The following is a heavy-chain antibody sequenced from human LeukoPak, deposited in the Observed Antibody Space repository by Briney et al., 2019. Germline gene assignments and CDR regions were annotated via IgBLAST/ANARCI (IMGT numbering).Heavy chain of an antibody. CDR3: ARCRDSSSWYVGYYYYYMDV. CDR1: GFTFDDYG. CDR2: INWNGGST. V-gene: IGHV3-20*04. D-gene: IGHD6-13*01. J-gene: IGHJ6*03. Sequence: GGSLRLSCAASGFTFDDYGMSWVRQAPGKGLEWVSGINWNGGSTGYADSVKGRFTISRDNAKNSLYLQMNSLRAEDTALYYCARCRDSSSWYVGYYYYYMDVWGKGTTVTVSS.